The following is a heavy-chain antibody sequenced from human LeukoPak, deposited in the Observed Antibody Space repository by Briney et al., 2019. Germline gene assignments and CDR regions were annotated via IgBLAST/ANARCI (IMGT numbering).Heavy chain of an antibody. CDR3: ARGAVAAAGAIAN. Sequence: PSETLSLTCIISGGTFRTYYWTWIRQPPGKGLERIGYVYNSGSTNYSNYNPSLKSRVTISVDTSKNQFSLKLSSVTAADTAVYYCARGAVAAAGAIANWGQGTLVTVSS. CDR2: VYNSGST. CDR1: GGTFRTYY. D-gene: IGHD6-13*01. J-gene: IGHJ4*02. V-gene: IGHV4-59*01.